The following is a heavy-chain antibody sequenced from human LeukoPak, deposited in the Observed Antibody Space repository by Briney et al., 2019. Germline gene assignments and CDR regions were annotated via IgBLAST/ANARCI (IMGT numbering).Heavy chain of an antibody. V-gene: IGHV1-69*13. CDR3: ATTHLGYCSSTSCYKESDFDY. CDR2: IIPIFGTA. Sequence: ASVKVSCRASGGTFSSYAISWVRQAPGQGLEWMGGIIPIFGTANYAQKFQGRVTITADESTSTAYMELSSLRSEDTAVYYCATTHLGYCSSTSCYKESDFDYWGQGTLVTVSS. CDR1: GGTFSSYA. J-gene: IGHJ4*02. D-gene: IGHD2-2*02.